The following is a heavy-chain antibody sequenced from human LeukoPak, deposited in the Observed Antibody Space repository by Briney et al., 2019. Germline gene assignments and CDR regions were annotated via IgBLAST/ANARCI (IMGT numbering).Heavy chain of an antibody. V-gene: IGHV4-30-4*01. Sequence: TSETLSLTCTVSGGSISSGDYYWSWIRQPPGKGLEYIGYIYYSGSTYYNPSLKSRITISVDTSENQFSLKLSSVIAADTAVYYCARDARLGELSPPGYWGQGTLVTVSS. J-gene: IGHJ4*02. CDR1: GGSISSGDYY. D-gene: IGHD3-16*02. CDR2: IYYSGST. CDR3: ARDARLGELSPPGY.